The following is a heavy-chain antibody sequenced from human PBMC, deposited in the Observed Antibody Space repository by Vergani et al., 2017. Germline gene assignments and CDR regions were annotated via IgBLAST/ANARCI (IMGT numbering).Heavy chain of an antibody. Sequence: QVQLVQSGAEVQKPGASVKVSCKASGYTFTGYYMHWVRQAPGQGLEWMGWINPNRGGTNYAQKFQGRVTMTRDTSISTAYMELSRLRSDDTAVDYCARGAYWGCECDSPIDYWGQGTLVTVSS. CDR3: ARGAYWGCECDSPIDY. CDR1: GYTFTGYY. J-gene: IGHJ4*02. D-gene: IGHD2-21*01. V-gene: IGHV1-2*02. CDR2: INPNRGGT.